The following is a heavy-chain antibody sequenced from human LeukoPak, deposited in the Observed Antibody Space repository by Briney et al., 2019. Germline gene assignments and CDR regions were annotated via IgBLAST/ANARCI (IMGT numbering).Heavy chain of an antibody. D-gene: IGHD3-22*01. Sequence: GGSLRLSCAASGFTVSSNYMSWVRQAPGKGLEWVSVIYSGGSTYYADSVKGRFTISRDNSKNTLYLQMNSLRAEDTAVYYCATDLAAYYYDSSGYVFDYWGQGTLVTVSS. CDR3: ATDLAAYYYDSSGYVFDY. CDR1: GFTVSSNY. J-gene: IGHJ4*02. V-gene: IGHV3-66*01. CDR2: IYSGGST.